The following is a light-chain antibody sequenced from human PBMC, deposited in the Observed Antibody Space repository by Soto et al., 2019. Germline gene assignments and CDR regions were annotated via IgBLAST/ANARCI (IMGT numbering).Light chain of an antibody. CDR2: GNI. Sequence: QSVLRQPPSVSWAPGQRVTISCTGSKSNIGATYDVHWYQHLPGAAPKLLIYGNINRPSGVPDRFSGSKSGTSASLTIAGLKAGDEAEYYCQSYDGGLSGYVFGTGTKVTVL. CDR3: QSYDGGLSGYV. CDR1: KSNIGATYD. V-gene: IGLV1-40*01. J-gene: IGLJ1*01.